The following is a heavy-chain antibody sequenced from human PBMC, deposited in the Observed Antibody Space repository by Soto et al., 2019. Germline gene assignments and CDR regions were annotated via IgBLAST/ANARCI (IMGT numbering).Heavy chain of an antibody. V-gene: IGHV1-69*12. D-gene: IGHD2-15*01. J-gene: IGHJ6*02. Sequence: QVQLVQSGAAVKKPGSSVKVSCKASGGTVSSYAISWVRQAPGQGLEWMGGIIPVFGTVNYAQKLQGRVTITADESTRTAYMELSSLRSEDTAVYYCARGYCSGGSCFKYNYHGMDVWGQGTTVTVSS. CDR1: GGTVSSYA. CDR2: IIPVFGTV. CDR3: ARGYCSGGSCFKYNYHGMDV.